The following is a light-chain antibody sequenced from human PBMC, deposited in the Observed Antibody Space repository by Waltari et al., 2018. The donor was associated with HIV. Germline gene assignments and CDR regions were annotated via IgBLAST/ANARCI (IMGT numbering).Light chain of an antibody. CDR3: QAWDSTNVI. V-gene: IGLV3-1*01. Sequence: SFELAQPPSVSVSPGQTASIPCSGYRTGWPSLNWYFHQSVRAPVLVIYQNDKRPSGIAERFSGSKSGNTASLTISGAQAMDEGDYYCQAWDSTNVIFGGGTKLTVL. CDR2: QND. CDR1: RTGWPS. J-gene: IGLJ2*01.